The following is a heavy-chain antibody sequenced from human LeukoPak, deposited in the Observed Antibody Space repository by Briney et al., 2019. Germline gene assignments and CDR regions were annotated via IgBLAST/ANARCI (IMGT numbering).Heavy chain of an antibody. Sequence: PGGSLRLSCAASGFTFSSYAMHWVPQAPGKGLEWVAAISHDGSNKYHADSVKGRFTISRDNSKNTVYLQMNSLRAEDTAVYFCAGSPKYSSSWFEYFQHWGQGTLVTVSS. V-gene: IGHV3-30*01. J-gene: IGHJ1*01. CDR3: AGSPKYSSSWFEYFQH. D-gene: IGHD6-13*01. CDR1: GFTFSSYA. CDR2: ISHDGSNK.